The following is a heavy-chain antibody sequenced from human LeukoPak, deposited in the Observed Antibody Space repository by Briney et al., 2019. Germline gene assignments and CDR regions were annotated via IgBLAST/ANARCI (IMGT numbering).Heavy chain of an antibody. CDR1: GLTFSSYA. CDR2: ISGSGGST. CDR3: ARNSGYDDYYYYYYMDV. Sequence: GGSLRLSCAASGLTFSSYAMSWVRQGPGKGLDWVSAISGSGGSTYYADSVKGRFTISRDNSKNTLYLQMNSLRAEDTAVYYCARNSGYDDYYYYYYMDVWGKGTTVTVSS. D-gene: IGHD5-12*01. J-gene: IGHJ6*03. V-gene: IGHV3-23*01.